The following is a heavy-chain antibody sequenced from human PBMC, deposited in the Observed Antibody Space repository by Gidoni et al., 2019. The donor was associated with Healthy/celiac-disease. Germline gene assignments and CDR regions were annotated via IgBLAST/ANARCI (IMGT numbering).Heavy chain of an antibody. D-gene: IGHD4-17*01. CDR1: GYTFTSYG. V-gene: IGHV1-18*01. CDR3: ARDWADVDGDPPFDY. J-gene: IGHJ4*02. Sequence: QVQLVQSGAEVTKPGASVKVSCKASGYTFTSYGISWVRQAPGQGLEWMGWISAYNGNTNYAQKLQGRVTMTTDTSTSTAYMELRSLRADDTAVYYCARDWADVDGDPPFDYWGQGTLVTVSS. CDR2: ISAYNGNT.